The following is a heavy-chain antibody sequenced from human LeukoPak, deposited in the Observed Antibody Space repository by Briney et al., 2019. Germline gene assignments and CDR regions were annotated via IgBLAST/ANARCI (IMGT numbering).Heavy chain of an antibody. Sequence: GGSLRLSCAASGFTFSSYGMHWVRQAPGKGLEWVAVISYDGSNKYYADSVKGRFTISRDNSKNTLYLQMNSLRAEDTAVYYCARDPFVVGARGGFDYWGQGTLVTVSS. CDR1: GFTFSSYG. CDR2: ISYDGSNK. V-gene: IGHV3-30*03. D-gene: IGHD1-26*01. J-gene: IGHJ4*02. CDR3: ARDPFVVGARGGFDY.